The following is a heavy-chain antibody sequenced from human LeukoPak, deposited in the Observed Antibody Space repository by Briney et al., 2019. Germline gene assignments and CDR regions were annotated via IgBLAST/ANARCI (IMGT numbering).Heavy chain of an antibody. Sequence: GASVKLSCKACGGTFSSYAISWVRQAPGQGLEWMGRIIPILGIANYAQKFQGRVTITADKSTSTAYMELSSLRSEDTAVYYCARDKVDTAMVNVPTHFDYWGQGTLVTVSS. D-gene: IGHD5-18*01. V-gene: IGHV1-69*04. CDR3: ARDKVDTAMVNVPTHFDY. CDR1: GGTFSSYA. CDR2: IIPILGIA. J-gene: IGHJ4*02.